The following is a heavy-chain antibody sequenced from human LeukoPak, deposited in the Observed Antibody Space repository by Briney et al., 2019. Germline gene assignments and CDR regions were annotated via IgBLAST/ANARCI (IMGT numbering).Heavy chain of an antibody. CDR1: GFTFSSYG. V-gene: IGHV3-30*03. CDR3: ARGSRYYYDSSGYYPPRWDYFDY. CDR2: ISYDGSNK. Sequence: GGSLRLSCAASGFTFSSYGMHWVRQAPGKGLEWVAVISYDGSNKYYADSVKGRFTISRDNSKNTLYLQMNSLRAEDTAVYYCARGSRYYYDSSGYYPPRWDYFDYWGQGTLVTVSS. J-gene: IGHJ4*02. D-gene: IGHD3-22*01.